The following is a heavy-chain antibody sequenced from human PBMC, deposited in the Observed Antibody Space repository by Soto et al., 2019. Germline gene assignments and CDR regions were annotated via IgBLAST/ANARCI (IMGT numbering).Heavy chain of an antibody. Sequence: QVQLVQCGAELKKPGASVRVSCKTSGYTFINYGITWVRQAPGQGREWMGWLSAYNGDTSSSEKLQDRFTMTTDTSTNTVYMDLSSLTSDDTAVYYCARWSAIVGGAEALDVWGQGTMVIVSS. CDR3: ARWSAIVGGAEALDV. CDR2: LSAYNGDT. V-gene: IGHV1-18*01. D-gene: IGHD1-26*01. CDR1: GYTFINYG. J-gene: IGHJ3*01.